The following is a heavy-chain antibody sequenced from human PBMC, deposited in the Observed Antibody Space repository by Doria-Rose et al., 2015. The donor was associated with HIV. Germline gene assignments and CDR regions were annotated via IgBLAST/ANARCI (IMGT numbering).Heavy chain of an antibody. J-gene: IGHJ4*02. CDR1: GVSLSSPGMG. Sequence: TLKESGPVLVKPTETLTLTCTVSGVSLSSPGMGVSWIRQPPVKALEWLANIFSVDERSYNTSLKSRLTISRGTSKSQVVLTMTDMDPVDTATYYCARIKSSRWYHKYYFDFWGQGTLVIVSA. CDR3: ARIKSSRWYHKYYFDF. V-gene: IGHV2-26*01. D-gene: IGHD6-13*01. CDR2: IFSVDER.